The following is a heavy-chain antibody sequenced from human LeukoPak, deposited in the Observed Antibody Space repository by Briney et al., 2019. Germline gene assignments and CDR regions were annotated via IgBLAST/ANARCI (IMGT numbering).Heavy chain of an antibody. CDR1: GFTFDTFV. V-gene: IGHV3-23*01. D-gene: IGHD7-27*01. Sequence: GESLTVSCAASGFTFDTFVMVWVRLAPGKGLEWVSSIGNTETYYADSVQGRFSISRDNSKSTIYLHMNNLRAEDTALYFCARDGQAFNSNWDYFEYWGQGTTVGVSS. J-gene: IGHJ4*02. CDR3: ARDGQAFNSNWDYFEY. CDR2: IGNTET.